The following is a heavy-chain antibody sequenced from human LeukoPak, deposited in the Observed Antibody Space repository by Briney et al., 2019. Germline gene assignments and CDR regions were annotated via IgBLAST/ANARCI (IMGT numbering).Heavy chain of an antibody. D-gene: IGHD1-26*01. V-gene: IGHV1-69*05. J-gene: IGHJ4*02. Sequence: SVKVSCKASGTTFSRSAISWVRQAPGQGLEWMGGVIPVLGTTNYAQKFQDRVSITTDESTSTAYMEVSSLRSVDTAVYYCARDDGSATLGFDSWGQGTLVAVSS. CDR2: VIPVLGTT. CDR1: GTTFSRSA. CDR3: ARDDGSATLGFDS.